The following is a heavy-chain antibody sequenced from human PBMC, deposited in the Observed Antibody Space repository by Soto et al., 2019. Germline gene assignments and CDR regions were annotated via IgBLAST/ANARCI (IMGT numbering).Heavy chain of an antibody. D-gene: IGHD1-1*01. CDR3: VRDGTKTLRDWFDP. CDR2: IYYSGST. CDR1: GGSISSTSYY. V-gene: IGHV4-39*07. Sequence: SDTLSLTCTVSGGSISSTSYYWVWILQPPGKGLEWIGSIYYSGSTYYNPSLKSRVMMSVDTSKKQFSLKLRSVTAADTAVYYCVRDGTKTLRDWFDPWGQGISVTVSS. J-gene: IGHJ5*02.